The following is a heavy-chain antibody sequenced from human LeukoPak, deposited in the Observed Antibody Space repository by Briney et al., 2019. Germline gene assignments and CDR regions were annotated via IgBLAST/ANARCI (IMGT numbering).Heavy chain of an antibody. CDR3: APSFWSGYYDF. CDR2: INSDGSSI. J-gene: IGHJ4*02. Sequence: SGGSLRLSCAASGFTFSSYWMHWVRQAPGKGLVWVSRINSDGSSISYADSVKGRFTISRDNAKNTLYLQMNSLRAEDTAVYYCAPSFWSGYYDFWGQGTLVTVSS. V-gene: IGHV3-74*01. D-gene: IGHD3-3*01. CDR1: GFTFSSYW.